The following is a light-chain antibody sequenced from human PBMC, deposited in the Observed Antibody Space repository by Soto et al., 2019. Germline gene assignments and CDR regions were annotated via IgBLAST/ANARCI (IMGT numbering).Light chain of an antibody. J-gene: IGKJ4*01. CDR1: QSVSSY. CDR2: DAS. Sequence: DIVLTQSPATQSLSPGERATLSCRASQSVSSYLAWYQQKPGQAPRLLIYDASNRAAGIPARFSGSGSGTDFTLTISSLEPEDFAVYYCQQRSNWLTFGGGTKVDI. CDR3: QQRSNWLT. V-gene: IGKV3-11*01.